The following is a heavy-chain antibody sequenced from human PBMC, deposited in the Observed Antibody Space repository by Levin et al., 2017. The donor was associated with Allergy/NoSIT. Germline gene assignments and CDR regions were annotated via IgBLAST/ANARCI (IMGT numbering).Heavy chain of an antibody. CDR3: TTGRYYYDSSGYYKFPDY. CDR1: GFTFNNAW. V-gene: IGHV3-15*01. Sequence: KAGESLKISCAASGFTFNNAWMTWVRQAPGKGLEWVGRIKRKTDGGTTDYTAPVKGRFTISRDDSKNTLYLQMNSLKTEDTAVYYCTTGRYYYDSSGYYKFPDYWGQGTLVTVSS. D-gene: IGHD3-22*01. J-gene: IGHJ4*02. CDR2: IKRKTDGGTT.